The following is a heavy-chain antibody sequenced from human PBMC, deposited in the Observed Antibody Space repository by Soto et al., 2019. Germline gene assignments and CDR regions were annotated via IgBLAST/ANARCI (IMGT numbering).Heavy chain of an antibody. CDR1: GGSISSSTYY. V-gene: IGHV4-39*01. J-gene: IGHJ5*02. CDR2: FYYTGNT. CDR3: ARLGSVS. Sequence: QLQLQESGPGLVKPSKTLSLTCIVSGGSISSSTYYWGWIRQPPGKGLEWIGAFYYTGNTYYNEPLKSRVTIPVDTSKNQFSLNLTSVTAADTAVYYCARLGSVSWGQGTLVTVSS. D-gene: IGHD3-10*01.